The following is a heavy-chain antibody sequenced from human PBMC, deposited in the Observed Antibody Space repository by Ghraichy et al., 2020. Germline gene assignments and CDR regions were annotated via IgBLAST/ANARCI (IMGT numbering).Heavy chain of an antibody. Sequence: SETLSLTCTVSGGSISSGGYYWSWIRQHPGKGLEWIGYIYYSGSTYYNPSLKSRVTISVDTSKNQFSLKLSSVTAADTAVYYCARDRFYAPGSGGNSGPIVYYYGMDVWGQGTTVTVSS. J-gene: IGHJ6*02. CDR2: IYYSGST. CDR1: GGSISSGGYY. V-gene: IGHV4-31*03. D-gene: IGHD4-23*01. CDR3: ARDRFYAPGSGGNSGPIVYYYGMDV.